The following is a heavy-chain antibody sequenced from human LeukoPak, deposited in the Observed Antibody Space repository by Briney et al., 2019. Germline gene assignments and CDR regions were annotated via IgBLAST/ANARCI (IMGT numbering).Heavy chain of an antibody. CDR1: GYTFSCCS. Sequence: GGSLILSCAASGYTFSCCSMNWVRQAPGKGLEWLSSINNSGDDKYHADSVQGRFTISRDNAKNSLYLQMNSLRAEDTAVYYCARELDRIQDLDSWGQGTQVTVSS. J-gene: IGHJ4*02. CDR2: INNSGDDK. D-gene: IGHD1-1*01. CDR3: ARELDRIQDLDS. V-gene: IGHV3-21*01.